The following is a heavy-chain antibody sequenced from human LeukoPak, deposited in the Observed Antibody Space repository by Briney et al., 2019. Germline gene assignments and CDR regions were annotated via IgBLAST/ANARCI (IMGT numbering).Heavy chain of an antibody. CDR2: IIPIFGTA. CDR1: GGTFSSYA. D-gene: IGHD2-2*01. Sequence: SVKVSCKASGGTFSSYAISWVRQAPGQWLEWMGGIIPIFGTANYAQKFQGRVTITADESTSTAYMELSSLRSEDTAVYYCARRESVVPAARHYYYGMDVWGQGTTVTVSS. V-gene: IGHV1-69*13. J-gene: IGHJ6*02. CDR3: ARRESVVPAARHYYYGMDV.